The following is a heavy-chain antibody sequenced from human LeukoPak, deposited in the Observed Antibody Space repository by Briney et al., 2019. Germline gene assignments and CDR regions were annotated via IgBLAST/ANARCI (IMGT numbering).Heavy chain of an antibody. J-gene: IGHJ4*02. D-gene: IGHD5-24*01. V-gene: IGHV4-59*01. Sequence: SETLSLTCTVSGGSSSSYYWSWIRQPPGKGLEWIGYIYHSGSTNYSPSLKSRVTMSVDTSKNQFSLKLSSVTAADTAVYYCARGRDGYTKVFDYWGQGTLVTVSS. CDR3: ARGRDGYTKVFDY. CDR2: IYHSGST. CDR1: GGSSSSYY.